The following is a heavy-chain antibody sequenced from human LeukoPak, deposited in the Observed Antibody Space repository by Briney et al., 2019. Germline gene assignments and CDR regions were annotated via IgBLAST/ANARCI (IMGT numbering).Heavy chain of an antibody. J-gene: IGHJ4*02. D-gene: IGHD3-22*01. CDR3: ARETLYYYDSSCYGVY. Sequence: GGSLRLSCAASGFTFSSYWMSWVRQAPGKGLEWVANIKQDGSEKYYVDSVKGRFTISRDNAKNSLYLQMNSLRAEDTAVYYCARETLYYYDSSCYGVYWGQGTLVTVSS. CDR1: GFTFSSYW. CDR2: IKQDGSEK. V-gene: IGHV3-7*01.